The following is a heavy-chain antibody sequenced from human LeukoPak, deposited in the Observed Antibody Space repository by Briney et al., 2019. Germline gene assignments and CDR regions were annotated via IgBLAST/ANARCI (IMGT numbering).Heavy chain of an antibody. CDR1: GFTFSSYA. J-gene: IGHJ6*02. Sequence: GGSLRLSCAASGFTFSSYAMSWVRQAPGKGLEWVSAISGSGGSTYYADSVKSRFTISRDNSKNTLYLQMNSLRAEDTAVYYCAKVSQYYYGSGSYHPYYYYGMDVWGQGTTVTVSS. CDR2: ISGSGGST. D-gene: IGHD3-10*01. CDR3: AKVSQYYYGSGSYHPYYYYGMDV. V-gene: IGHV3-23*01.